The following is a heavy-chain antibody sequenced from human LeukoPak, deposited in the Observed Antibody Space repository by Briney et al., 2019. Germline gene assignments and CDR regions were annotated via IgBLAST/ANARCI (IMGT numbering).Heavy chain of an antibody. D-gene: IGHD3-16*01. CDR2: ISGSGGST. Sequence: GGSLRLSCAASGFTLSSYAMRWVRQAPGKGLEWVSAISGSGGSTYYADSVKGRFTISRDNSKNTLYLQMGSLRAEDMAVYYCARDGRLGGFDYWGQGTLVTVSS. CDR1: GFTLSSYA. CDR3: ARDGRLGGFDY. V-gene: IGHV3-23*01. J-gene: IGHJ4*02.